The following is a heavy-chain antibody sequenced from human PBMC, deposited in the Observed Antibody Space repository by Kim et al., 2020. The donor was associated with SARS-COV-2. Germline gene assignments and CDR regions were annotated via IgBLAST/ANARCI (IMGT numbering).Heavy chain of an antibody. D-gene: IGHD2-8*01. V-gene: IGHV1-69*13. CDR1: GGTFSSYA. CDR2: IIPIFGTA. Sequence: SVKVSCKASGGTFSSYAISWVRQAPGQGLEWMGGIIPIFGTANYAQKFQGRVTITADESTSTAYMELSSLRSEDTAVYYCARELGYCTNGVCSQGGLDYWGQGPLVTVSS. J-gene: IGHJ4*02. CDR3: ARELGYCTNGVCSQGGLDY.